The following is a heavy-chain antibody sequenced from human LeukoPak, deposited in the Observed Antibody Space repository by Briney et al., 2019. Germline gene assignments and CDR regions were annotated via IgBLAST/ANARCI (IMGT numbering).Heavy chain of an antibody. CDR2: ISAYNGNT. D-gene: IGHD4-23*01. CDR3: ALPFWGYGGLDY. J-gene: IGHJ4*02. Sequence: ASVKVSCKASGYTFTSYGISWVRQAPGQGLEWMGWISAYNGNTNYAQKLQGRVTMTTDTSTSTAYMELRSLRPDDTAVYYCALPFWGYGGLDYWGQGTLVTVSS. CDR1: GYTFTSYG. V-gene: IGHV1-18*01.